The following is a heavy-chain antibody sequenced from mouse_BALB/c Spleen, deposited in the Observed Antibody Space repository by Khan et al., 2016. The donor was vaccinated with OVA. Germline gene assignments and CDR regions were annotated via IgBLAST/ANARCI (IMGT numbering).Heavy chain of an antibody. CDR2: IIYTGYT. V-gene: IGHV3-8*02. J-gene: IGHJ3*01. Sequence: EVQLQESGPSLVKPSQTLSLTCSVTGDSITSGYWNWIRKFPGNKLKYMGYIIYTGYTYYNPSLKSRISITQHTSKNQYCLQMNSVAEEDTATCYCARSTYRYAFVYWGQGTLVTVSA. CDR1: GDSITSGY. D-gene: IGHD2-14*01. CDR3: ARSTYRYAFVY.